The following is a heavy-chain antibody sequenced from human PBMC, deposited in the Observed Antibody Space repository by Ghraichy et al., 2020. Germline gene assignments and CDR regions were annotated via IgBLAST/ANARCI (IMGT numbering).Heavy chain of an antibody. J-gene: IGHJ4*02. D-gene: IGHD6-13*01. Sequence: GESLNISCKGSGYSFTSYWIGWVRQMPGKGLEWMGIIYPGDSDTRYSPSFQGQVTISADKSISTAYLQGSSLKASDTAMYYCARSMLGDSSSGYGDYWGQGSLVTVSS. CDR1: GYSFTSYW. CDR3: ARSMLGDSSSGYGDY. CDR2: IYPGDSDT. V-gene: IGHV5-51*01.